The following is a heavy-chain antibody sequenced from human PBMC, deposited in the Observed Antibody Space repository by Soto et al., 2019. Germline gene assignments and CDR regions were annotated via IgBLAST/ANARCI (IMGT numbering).Heavy chain of an antibody. J-gene: IGHJ4*02. D-gene: IGHD3-16*01. CDR3: AKARLYNSPFDN. CDR2: ISGEGSST. CDR1: GFPFINYA. Sequence: EVQLLESGGGLVQPGGSLRLSCATSGFPFINYAMAWVLQAPGKGLELVSIISGEGSSTHYADFVTGRFIISRDRSTKTLYLQMCSLIAEDTAVYYCAKARLYNSPFDNWGQGTVVSVSS. V-gene: IGHV3-23*01.